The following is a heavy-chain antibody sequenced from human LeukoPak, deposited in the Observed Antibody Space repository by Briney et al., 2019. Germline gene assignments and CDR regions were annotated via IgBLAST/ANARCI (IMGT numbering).Heavy chain of an antibody. D-gene: IGHD2-2*01. Sequence: GGSLRLSCAASVFTYSSYSMNWVRQAPGKGLEWVSSISSSSSYIYYADSVKGRFTISRDNAKNSLYLQMNSLRAEDTAVYYCASGGYCSSTSCWLDYWGQGTLVTVSS. CDR2: ISSSSSYI. J-gene: IGHJ4*02. CDR3: ASGGYCSSTSCWLDY. V-gene: IGHV3-21*01. CDR1: VFTYSSYS.